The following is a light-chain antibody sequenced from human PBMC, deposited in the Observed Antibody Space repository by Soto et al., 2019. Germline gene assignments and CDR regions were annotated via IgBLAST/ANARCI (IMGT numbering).Light chain of an antibody. J-gene: IGLJ2*01. Sequence: QSVLTQPPSVSAAPGQKVTISCSGSSSNIGNNYVSWYQQLPRTAPKLLIYDSNKRPSGIPDRFSGSKSGTSATLGITVLQTGDEADYYCGTWDSSLSAVVFGGGTKLTVL. CDR3: GTWDSSLSAVV. CDR2: DSN. V-gene: IGLV1-51*01. CDR1: SSNIGNNY.